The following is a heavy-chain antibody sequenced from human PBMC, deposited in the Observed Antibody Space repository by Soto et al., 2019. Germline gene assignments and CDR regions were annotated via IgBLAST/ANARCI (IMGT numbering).Heavy chain of an antibody. D-gene: IGHD1-26*01. V-gene: IGHV1-2*02. CDR1: GYSFTDYY. CDR2: INTKTGGT. J-gene: IGHJ5*02. Sequence: QVHLVQSGAEVKKPGASVKVSCKASGYSFTDYYMHWVRQAPDQGLEWMGWINTKTGGTNYAQRVQGRVTMTGDTSINTAYMELSRLRSDDTAVYYCARVGPTGGFDPWGQGTVVTVSP. CDR3: ARVGPTGGFDP.